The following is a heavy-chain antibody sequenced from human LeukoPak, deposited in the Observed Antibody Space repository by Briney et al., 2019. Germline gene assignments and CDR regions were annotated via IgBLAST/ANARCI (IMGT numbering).Heavy chain of an antibody. V-gene: IGHV3-33*06. Sequence: DPGGSLRLSCAASGFTFSSHGMHWVRQAPGKGLEWVAIIWSDGSNKYYAGSVKGRFTISRDDSQKTLFLQMNSLRVEDTAIYYCAKAVRTFGIDYWGQGTLVTVSS. CDR3: AKAVRTFGIDY. D-gene: IGHD3-16*01. CDR1: GFTFSSHG. CDR2: IWSDGSNK. J-gene: IGHJ4*02.